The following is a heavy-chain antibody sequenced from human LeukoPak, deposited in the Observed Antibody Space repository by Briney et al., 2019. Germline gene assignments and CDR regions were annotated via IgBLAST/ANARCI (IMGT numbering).Heavy chain of an antibody. CDR2: ISGSGGST. CDR3: AKGKIRWIDY. J-gene: IGHJ4*02. D-gene: IGHD2-15*01. Sequence: GGSLRLPCAASGFTFSSYAMSWVRQAPGEGLEWVSIISGSGGSTYYADSVKGRFTISRDNSKNTLYLQMNSLRAEDTAVYYCAKGKIRWIDYWGQGTLVTVSS. V-gene: IGHV3-23*01. CDR1: GFTFSSYA.